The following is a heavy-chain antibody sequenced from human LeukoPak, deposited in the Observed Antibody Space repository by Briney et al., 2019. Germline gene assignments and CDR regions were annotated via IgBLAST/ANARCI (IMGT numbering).Heavy chain of an antibody. Sequence: SETLSLTCTVSGGSISSYYWSWIRQPAGKGLEWIGRIYTSGSTNYNPSLKSRVTMSVDTSKNQFSLKLISVTAADTAVYYCARDIRAVVPAAPYYYYYMDVWGKGTTVTVSS. J-gene: IGHJ6*03. D-gene: IGHD2-2*01. CDR2: IYTSGST. CDR3: ARDIRAVVPAAPYYYYYMDV. CDR1: GGSISSYY. V-gene: IGHV4-4*07.